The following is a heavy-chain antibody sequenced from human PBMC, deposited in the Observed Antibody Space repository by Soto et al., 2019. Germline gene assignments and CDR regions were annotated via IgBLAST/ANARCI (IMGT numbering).Heavy chain of an antibody. CDR2: INPNSGGT. D-gene: IGHD3-9*01. Sequence: QVQLVQSGAEVKKPGASVKVSCKASGYTFTGYYMHWVRQAPGQGLEWMGWINPNSGGTNYAQKVQGWVTMTRDTSISTAYMELSRLRSDDTAVYYCARGGVLRYFDWPYGGGMDVWGQGTTVTVSS. CDR3: ARGGVLRYFDWPYGGGMDV. CDR1: GYTFTGYY. J-gene: IGHJ6*02. V-gene: IGHV1-2*04.